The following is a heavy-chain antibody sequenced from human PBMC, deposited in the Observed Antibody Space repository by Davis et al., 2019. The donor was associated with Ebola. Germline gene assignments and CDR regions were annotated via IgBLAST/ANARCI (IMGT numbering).Heavy chain of an antibody. CDR2: IKQDGSEK. CDR3: ARDYTYYDFWSGYYNAYYYGMDV. V-gene: IGHV3-7*01. CDR1: GFTFSSYW. J-gene: IGHJ6*02. Sequence: GGSLRLSCAASGFTFSSYWMSWVRQAPGEGLEWVANIKQDGSEKYYVDSVKGRFTISRDNSKNTLYLQMNSLRAEDTAVYYCARDYTYYDFWSGYYNAYYYGMDVWGQGTTVTVSS. D-gene: IGHD3-3*01.